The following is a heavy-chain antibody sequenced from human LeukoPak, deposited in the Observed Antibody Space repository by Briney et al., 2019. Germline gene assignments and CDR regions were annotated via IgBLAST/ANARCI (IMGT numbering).Heavy chain of an antibody. D-gene: IGHD2-8*02. Sequence: GGSLRLSCAASGFTFSSYAMSWVRQAPGKGLEWVSAISGSGGSTYYADSVKGRFTISRDNSKNTLYLQMNYVGVDDTAVYYCAKLTYWASRAFDIWGQGTMVTVSS. V-gene: IGHV3-23*01. CDR1: GFTFSSYA. J-gene: IGHJ3*02. CDR3: AKLTYWASRAFDI. CDR2: ISGSGGST.